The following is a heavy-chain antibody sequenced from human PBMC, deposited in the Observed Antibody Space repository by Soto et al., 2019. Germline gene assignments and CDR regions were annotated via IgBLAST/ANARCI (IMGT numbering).Heavy chain of an antibody. J-gene: IGHJ4*02. CDR3: ARDSMVRGVGLDY. D-gene: IGHD3-10*01. CDR1: GGSIISSNC. Sequence: SETLSLTCAVSGGSIISSNCLILFRHPPGKVLEWIGEIYHSGSTNYNPSLKSRVTISVDKSKNQFSLKLSSVTAADTAVYYCARDSMVRGVGLDYWGQGTLVTVSS. V-gene: IGHV4-4*02. CDR2: IYHSGST.